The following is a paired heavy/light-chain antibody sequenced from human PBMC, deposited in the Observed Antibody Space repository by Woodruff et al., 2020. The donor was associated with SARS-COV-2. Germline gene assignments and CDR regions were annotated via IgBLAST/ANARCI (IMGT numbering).Heavy chain of an antibody. CDR3: TRSLYDFWNVVGGAGFDY. CDR2: IRSKANSYAT. J-gene: IGHJ4*02. CDR1: GFTFSGSA. Sequence: EVQLVESGGGLVQPGGSLKLSCAASGFTFSGSAMHWVRQASGKGLEWVGRIRSKANSYATAYAASVKGRFTISRDDSKNTAYLQMNSLKTEDTAVYYCTRSLYDFWNVVGGAGFDYWGQGTLVTVSS. V-gene: IGHV3-73*02. D-gene: IGHD3-3*01.
Light chain of an antibody. CDR3: QQANSFLALT. Sequence: DIQMTQSPSSVSASVGDRVTITCRASQGISSWLAWYQQKPGKAPKLLIYAASSLQSGVPSRFSGSGSGTDFTLTISSLQPEDFATYYCQQANSFLALTFGGGTKVEIK. CDR2: AAS. J-gene: IGKJ4*01. CDR1: QGISSW. V-gene: IGKV1-12*01.